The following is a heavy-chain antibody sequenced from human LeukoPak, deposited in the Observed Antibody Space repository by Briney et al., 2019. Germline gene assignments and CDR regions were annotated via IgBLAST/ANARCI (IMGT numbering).Heavy chain of an antibody. CDR2: IFPSGDEI. Sequence: GGSLRLSCAASGFTFGTFAMIWVRQPPGKGLEWVSSIFPSGDEIHYADSVRGRFTISRDNSKSTLSLQMNSLRAEDTAIYYCATYRQVLLPFESWGQGTLVTVSS. CDR3: ATYRQVLLPFES. V-gene: IGHV3-23*01. D-gene: IGHD2-8*02. J-gene: IGHJ4*02. CDR1: GFTFGTFA.